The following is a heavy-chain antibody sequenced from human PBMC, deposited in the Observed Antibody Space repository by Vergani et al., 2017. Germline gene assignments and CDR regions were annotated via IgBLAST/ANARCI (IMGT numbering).Heavy chain of an antibody. CDR2: IKQDGSEK. CDR3: ARAPGYSYGLYYFDY. Sequence: EVQLVESGGGLVQPGGSLRLSCAASGFTFSSYWMSWVRQAPGKGLEWVANIKQDGSEKNYVDSVKGRFTISRDNAKNSRDLQMNRLRAEDTAVYYCARAPGYSYGLYYFDYWGQGTLVTVSS. J-gene: IGHJ4*02. CDR1: GFTFSSYW. D-gene: IGHD5-18*01. V-gene: IGHV3-7*03.